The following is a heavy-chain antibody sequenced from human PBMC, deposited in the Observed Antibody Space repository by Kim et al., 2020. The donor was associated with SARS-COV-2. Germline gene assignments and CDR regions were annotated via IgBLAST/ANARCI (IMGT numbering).Heavy chain of an antibody. Sequence: ASVKVSCKASGYAFTKYGSSGVRQAPGQGLEWMGWINNYSGKIKYAQRFQGRLTMTTDTSTSTVYMELQSLTSDDTAVYYCASTNCGSSAFSSVATWFDNWGQGTLVTVSS. CDR1: GYAFTKYG. V-gene: IGHV1-18*04. J-gene: IGHJ4*02. CDR2: INNYSGKI. CDR3: ASTNCGSSAFSSVATWFDN. D-gene: IGHD2-2*01.